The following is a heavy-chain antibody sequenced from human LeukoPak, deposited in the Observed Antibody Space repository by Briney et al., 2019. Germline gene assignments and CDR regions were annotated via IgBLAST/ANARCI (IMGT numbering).Heavy chain of an antibody. V-gene: IGHV3-66*02. CDR3: ARDRSGSFRFDY. CDR2: IYSGGST. Sequence: GGSLRLSCAASGFTVSSNYMSWVRQAPGKGLEWVSVIYSGGSTYYADSVKGRFTISRDNSKNTLYLQMNSLRAEDTAVYYCARDRSGSFRFDYWGQGTLVTVS. D-gene: IGHD1-26*01. CDR1: GFTVSSNY. J-gene: IGHJ4*02.